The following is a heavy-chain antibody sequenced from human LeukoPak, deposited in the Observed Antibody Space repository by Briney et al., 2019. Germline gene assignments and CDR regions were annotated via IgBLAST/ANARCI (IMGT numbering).Heavy chain of an antibody. CDR3: ARLYYYGSGSYNWFDP. Sequence: GASVKVSCKASGYTFTSYGISWVRQAPGQGLEWMGWISAYNGNTNHAQKLQGRVTMTTDTSTSTAYMELRSLRSDDTAVYYCARLYYYGSGSYNWFDPWGQGTLVTVSS. J-gene: IGHJ5*02. CDR1: GYTFTSYG. V-gene: IGHV1-18*04. CDR2: ISAYNGNT. D-gene: IGHD3-10*01.